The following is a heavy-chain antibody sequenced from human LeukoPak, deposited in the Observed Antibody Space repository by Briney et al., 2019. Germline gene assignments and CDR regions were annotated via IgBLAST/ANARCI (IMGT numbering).Heavy chain of an antibody. D-gene: IGHD4-23*01. CDR3: SRAVAHLDY. CDR1: GFMFGGYA. Sequence: GRSLRLSCTASGFMFGGYALTWVRQAPGKGLEWVVFIRSYSYGGTTEYAASVKGRFTISRDDSKGIAYLQMNSLKTEDTAVYYCSRAVAHLDYWGQGTLVTVSS. V-gene: IGHV3-49*04. CDR2: IRSYSYGGTT. J-gene: IGHJ4*02.